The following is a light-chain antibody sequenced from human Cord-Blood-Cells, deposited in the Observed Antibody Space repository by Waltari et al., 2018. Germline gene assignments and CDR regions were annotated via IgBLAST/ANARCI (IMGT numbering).Light chain of an antibody. CDR1: SSDVGSYNL. Sequence: QSALTQPASVSGSPGQSITISCTGTSSDVGSYNLVSWYQQHPGKAPKLMIYEGSKRPSGVSNRVSGYKSGNTASLTISGLQAEDEADYYCCSYAGSYVFGTGTKVTVL. J-gene: IGLJ1*01. CDR3: CSYAGSYV. V-gene: IGLV2-23*01. CDR2: EGS.